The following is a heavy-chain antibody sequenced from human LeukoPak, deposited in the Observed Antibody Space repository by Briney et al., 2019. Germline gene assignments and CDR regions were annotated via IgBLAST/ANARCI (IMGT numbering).Heavy chain of an antibody. J-gene: IGHJ1*01. CDR1: GGSISSSSYY. CDR3: ARQIGFITMVREVTAEYSQH. CDR2: IYYSGST. D-gene: IGHD3-10*01. V-gene: IGHV4-39*01. Sequence: PSETLSLTCTVSGGSISSSSYYWGWIRQPPGKGLEWIGSIYYSGSTYYNPSLKSRVTISVDTSKNQFSLKLSSVTAADTAVYYCARQIGFITMVREVTAEYSQHWGQGTLVTVSS.